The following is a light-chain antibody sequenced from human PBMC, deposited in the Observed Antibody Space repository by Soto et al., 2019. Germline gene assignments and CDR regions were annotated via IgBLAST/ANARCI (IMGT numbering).Light chain of an antibody. CDR1: SSDVGGYNY. CDR3: TSYAGSNNSV. J-gene: IGLJ1*01. V-gene: IGLV2-8*01. CDR2: DVS. Sequence: QSVLTQPPSASGSPGQSVTISCTGTSSDVGGYNYVSWYQQHPGKAPKLMIYDVSKQPSGVPDRFSGSKSGNTASLTISGLQAEDEADYYCTSYAGSNNSVFGTGTKVTV.